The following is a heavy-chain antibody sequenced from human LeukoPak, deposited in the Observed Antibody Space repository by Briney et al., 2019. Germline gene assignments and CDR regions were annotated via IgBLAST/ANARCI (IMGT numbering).Heavy chain of an antibody. CDR1: GFTFSSYA. V-gene: IGHV3-30*04. J-gene: IGHJ5*02. D-gene: IGHD5-12*01. Sequence: PWRSLRLSCAASGFTFSSYAMHWVRQAPGKGLEWVAVISHDGSNKYYADSVKGRFTISRDNAKNSLYLQMNSLRAEDTAVDYCARDRRGGEGYDKTMTNWFDPWGQGTLVAVSS. CDR2: ISHDGSNK. CDR3: ARDRRGGEGYDKTMTNWFDP.